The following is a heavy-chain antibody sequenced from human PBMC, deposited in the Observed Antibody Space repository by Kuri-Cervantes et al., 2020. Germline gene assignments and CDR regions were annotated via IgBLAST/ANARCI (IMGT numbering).Heavy chain of an antibody. CDR2: IDWDDDK. J-gene: IGHJ4*02. D-gene: IGHD3-22*01. Sequence: SGPTLVKPTQTLTLTCTFSGFSLSTYGMRVSWIRQPPGKALEWLARIDWDDDKFYSTSLKTRLTISKDTSKNQVVLTMTNMDPVDTATYYCARNTYYYDSSGYYFDYWGQGTLVTVSS. CDR3: ARNTYYYDSSGYYFDY. V-gene: IGHV2-70*04. CDR1: GFSLSTYGMR.